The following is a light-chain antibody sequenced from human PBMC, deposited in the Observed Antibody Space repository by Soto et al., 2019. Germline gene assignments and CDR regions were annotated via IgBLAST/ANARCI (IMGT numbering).Light chain of an antibody. CDR3: QQYGSSPWT. CDR2: GAS. V-gene: IGKV3-20*01. Sequence: EIVLTQSPGTLSLSSGERATLSCRASQSVSSSYLAWYQQKPGQAPRLLIYGASSRATGIPDRFSGSGSGPDFTLTISRLEPEDFAVYYCQQYGSSPWTFGQGTKVDIK. CDR1: QSVSSSY. J-gene: IGKJ1*01.